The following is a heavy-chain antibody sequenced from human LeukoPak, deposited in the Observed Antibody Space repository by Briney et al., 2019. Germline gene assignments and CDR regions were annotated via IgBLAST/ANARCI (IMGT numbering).Heavy chain of an antibody. Sequence: SETLSLTCSVSGDSIRSFYWSWIRQPPGKGLEWIGYIFHSGDTNYNPSLKSRVTMSVDTSKNQFSLSLSSVTAADTAIYYCARHRGVSYYDAFDIWGQGTVVTVSS. CDR2: IFHSGDT. D-gene: IGHD1-26*01. V-gene: IGHV4-59*08. CDR1: GDSIRSFY. J-gene: IGHJ3*02. CDR3: ARHRGVSYYDAFDI.